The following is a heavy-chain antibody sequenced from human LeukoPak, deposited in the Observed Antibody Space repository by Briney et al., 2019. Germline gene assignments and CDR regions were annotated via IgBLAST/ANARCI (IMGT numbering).Heavy chain of an antibody. D-gene: IGHD6-19*01. V-gene: IGHV3-66*02. CDR2: IYDGGTT. CDR3: AREGYSSGWSFDY. CDR1: GFTVSSNY. Sequence: PGGSLRLSCAASGFTVSSNYMSWVRQAPGKGLEWVSVIYDGGTTYYADSVKGRFTISRDNSKNTLYLQINSLRAEDTAVYYCAREGYSSGWSFDYWGQGTLVTVSS. J-gene: IGHJ4*02.